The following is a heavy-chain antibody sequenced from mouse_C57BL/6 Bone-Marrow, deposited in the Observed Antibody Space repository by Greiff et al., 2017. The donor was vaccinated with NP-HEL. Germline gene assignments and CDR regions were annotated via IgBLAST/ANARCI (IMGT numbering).Heavy chain of an antibody. V-gene: IGHV14-2*01. CDR1: GFNFTDYY. J-gene: IGHJ4*01. Sequence: EVQLQQSGAELVKPGASVKLSCTASGFNFTDYYMHWVKQRPEHGLEWIGRIVPEDGGTKYAPKFQGKATITADTSSNTAYLQLNSLTSEYTAVYSCAYPNDYDFAMDYWGQGTSVTVSS. D-gene: IGHD2-4*01. CDR2: IVPEDGGT. CDR3: AYPNDYDFAMDY.